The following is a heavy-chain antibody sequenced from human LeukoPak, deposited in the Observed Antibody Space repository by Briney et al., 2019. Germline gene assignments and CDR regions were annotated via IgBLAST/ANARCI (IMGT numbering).Heavy chain of an antibody. J-gene: IGHJ3*02. V-gene: IGHV4-30-4*01. Sequence: KVSQTLSLTCTVSGGSISSGDYYWSWIRQPPGKGLEWIGYIYYSGSTYYNPSLKSRVTISVDTSKNQFSLKLSSVTAADTAVYYCARQYDYVWGSYRYKGLDAFDIWVQGTMVTVSS. D-gene: IGHD3-16*02. CDR3: ARQYDYVWGSYRYKGLDAFDI. CDR1: GGSISSGDYY. CDR2: IYYSGST.